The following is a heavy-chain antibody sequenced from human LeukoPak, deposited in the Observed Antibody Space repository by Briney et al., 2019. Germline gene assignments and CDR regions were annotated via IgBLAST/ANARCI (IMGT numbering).Heavy chain of an antibody. Sequence: SQTLSLTCAISGDIFSSNSAAWNWIRQSPSRGLEWLVRTYYRSKLYNDYAVSVKNRITIKPDKSKNKFSLQLNSVTPEDTAVYYCARAPYDFWSGYYYYFDYWGQGTLVTVSS. CDR1: GDIFSSNSAA. V-gene: IGHV6-1*01. CDR2: TYYRSKLYN. CDR3: ARAPYDFWSGYYYYFDY. D-gene: IGHD3-3*01. J-gene: IGHJ4*02.